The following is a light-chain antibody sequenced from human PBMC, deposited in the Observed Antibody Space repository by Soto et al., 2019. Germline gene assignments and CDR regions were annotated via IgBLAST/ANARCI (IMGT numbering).Light chain of an antibody. Sequence: EIVLTQSPATLSLSPGERATLSCRDSQSVSNYLDWYQQKRGQAPRLLIYDASKMATGIPARFSGSGSGTDFTLTISSLEPEDFAVYYCLQRSNLPITFGQGTRLEIK. CDR3: LQRSNLPIT. CDR2: DAS. V-gene: IGKV3-11*01. CDR1: QSVSNY. J-gene: IGKJ5*01.